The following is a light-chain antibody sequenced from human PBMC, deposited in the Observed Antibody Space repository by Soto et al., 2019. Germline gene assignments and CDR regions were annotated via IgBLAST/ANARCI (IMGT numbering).Light chain of an antibody. CDR2: GIS. Sequence: QSVLTQPPPVSGAPGQRVTISCTGSSSNIGAGYDVHWYQQLPGTAPKLLIYGISNRPSGVPDRFSGSKSGTSASLAITGLQAEDEADYYCQSYDSSLSGYVFGTGTKLTVL. CDR3: QSYDSSLSGYV. V-gene: IGLV1-40*01. CDR1: SSNIGAGYD. J-gene: IGLJ1*01.